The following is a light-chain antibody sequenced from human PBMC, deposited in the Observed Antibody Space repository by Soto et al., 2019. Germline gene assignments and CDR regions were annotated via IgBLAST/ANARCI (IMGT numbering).Light chain of an antibody. Sequence: DVVMTQSPLSLAVTLGQPASISCRSSRSLLYSDGNTHLNWFHQRPGQSPRRLIYKVSNRDSEVPDRFSGRGSGTDFTLKISRVEAEDVGVYYCMQGTHWPPYTFGQGTKLEIK. CDR2: KVS. J-gene: IGKJ2*01. CDR3: MQGTHWPPYT. CDR1: RSLLYSDGNTH. V-gene: IGKV2-30*01.